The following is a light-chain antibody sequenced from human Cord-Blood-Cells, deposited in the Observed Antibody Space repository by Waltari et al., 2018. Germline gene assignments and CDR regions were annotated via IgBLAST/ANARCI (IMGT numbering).Light chain of an antibody. V-gene: IGLV2-14*01. J-gene: IGLJ2*01. CDR1: SSDVGGYNY. CDR2: DVS. CDR3: SSYTSSSTLDVV. Sequence: QSALTQPASVSGSPGQSITIPCTGPSSDVGGYNYSSWYQQHPGKAPKLMIYDVSNRPSGVSNRFSGSKSGNTASLTISGLQAEDEADYYCSSYTSSSTLDVVFGGGTKLTVL.